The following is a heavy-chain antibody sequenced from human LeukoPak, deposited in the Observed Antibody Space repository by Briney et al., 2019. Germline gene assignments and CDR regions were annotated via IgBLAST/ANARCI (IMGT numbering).Heavy chain of an antibody. V-gene: IGHV3-30*03. D-gene: IGHD3-22*01. CDR3: ARDITYYYDSSGYFPY. J-gene: IGHJ4*02. Sequence: GGSLRLSCAASGFTLSSYGMHWVRQAPGKGLEWVAVISYDGSNKYYADSVKGRFTISRDNSKNTLYLQMNSLRAEDTAVYYCARDITYYYDSSGYFPYWGQGTPVTVSS. CDR1: GFTLSSYG. CDR2: ISYDGSNK.